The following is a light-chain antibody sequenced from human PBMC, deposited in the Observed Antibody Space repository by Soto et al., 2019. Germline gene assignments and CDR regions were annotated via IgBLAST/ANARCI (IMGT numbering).Light chain of an antibody. CDR3: QNYHLALGT. V-gene: IGKV1-27*01. CDR2: GAS. J-gene: IGKJ5*01. Sequence: DIQMTQSPSSLSASVGDTVTITCRASQGIINHLAWYQRRPGKVPNLLIYGASTLLKGVQSRFRGSGSGTHFTLTISSLQPEDVATYYCQNYHLALGTFGQGTRLEIK. CDR1: QGIINH.